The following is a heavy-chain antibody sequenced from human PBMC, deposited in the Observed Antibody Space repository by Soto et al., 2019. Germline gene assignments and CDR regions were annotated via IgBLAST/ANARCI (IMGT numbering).Heavy chain of an antibody. CDR1: GGSISSGGYY. V-gene: IGHV4-31*03. CDR2: IYYSGST. Sequence: SETLSLTCTVSGGSISSGGYYWSWIRQHPGKGLEWIGYIYYSGSTYYNPSLKSRVTISVDTSKNQFSLKLSSVTAADTAVYYCARERMTTVIGFYYYYGMDVWGQGTTVTVSS. D-gene: IGHD4-4*01. CDR3: ARERMTTVIGFYYYYGMDV. J-gene: IGHJ6*02.